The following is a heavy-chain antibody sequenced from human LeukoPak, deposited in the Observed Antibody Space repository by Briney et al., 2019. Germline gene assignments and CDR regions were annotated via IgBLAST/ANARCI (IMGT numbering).Heavy chain of an antibody. D-gene: IGHD3-9*01. J-gene: IGHJ6*02. CDR3: ARFQYYDILTGYSYGMDV. V-gene: IGHV3-7*04. CDR2: IKQDGSEK. CDR1: GFTFSSYA. Sequence: GGSLRLSCAASGFTFSSYAMSWVRQAPGKGLEWVANIKQDGSEKYYVDSVKGRFTISRDNAKNSLYLQMNSLRAEDTAVYYCARFQYYDILTGYSYGMDVWGQGTTVTVSS.